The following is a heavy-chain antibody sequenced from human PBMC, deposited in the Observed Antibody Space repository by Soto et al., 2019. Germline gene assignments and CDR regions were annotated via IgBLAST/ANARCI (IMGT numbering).Heavy chain of an antibody. CDR1: GYSFTSYW. J-gene: IGHJ3*02. Sequence: GESLKISCKGSGYSFTSYWIGWVRQMPGKGLEWIGIIYPGDSDTRYSPSFQGQVTISADKSISTAYLQWSSLKASDTAMYYCARHADYDSSGYYYVGGDAFDIWGQGTMVTVSS. CDR3: ARHADYDSSGYYYVGGDAFDI. D-gene: IGHD3-22*01. V-gene: IGHV5-51*01. CDR2: IYPGDSDT.